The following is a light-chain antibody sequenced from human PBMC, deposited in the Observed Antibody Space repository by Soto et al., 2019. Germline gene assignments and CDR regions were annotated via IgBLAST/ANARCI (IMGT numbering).Light chain of an antibody. Sequence: QSALTQPASVSGSPGQSITISCTGTSSDVGGYNYVSWYQQHPGKAPKLMIYDVSNRPSGVSNRFSGSKSGNTAPLTISGLQAEDEAHYYCSSYTSSSTLVVFGGGTKLTVL. CDR1: SSDVGGYNY. V-gene: IGLV2-14*01. CDR2: DVS. CDR3: SSYTSSSTLVV. J-gene: IGLJ2*01.